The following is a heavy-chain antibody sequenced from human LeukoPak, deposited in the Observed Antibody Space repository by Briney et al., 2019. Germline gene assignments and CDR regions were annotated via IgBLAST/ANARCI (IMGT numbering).Heavy chain of an antibody. Sequence: PSETLSLTCTVSGGSISSSSYYWGWIRQPPGKGLEWIGSIYYSGSTYYSPSLKNRVTISIDTSKNQFSLKLRSVTAADTAVYYCARSKESSGWNFDYWGQGTLVTVSS. CDR3: ARSKESSGWNFDY. CDR1: GGSISSSSYY. J-gene: IGHJ4*02. V-gene: IGHV4-39*07. CDR2: IYYSGST. D-gene: IGHD6-19*01.